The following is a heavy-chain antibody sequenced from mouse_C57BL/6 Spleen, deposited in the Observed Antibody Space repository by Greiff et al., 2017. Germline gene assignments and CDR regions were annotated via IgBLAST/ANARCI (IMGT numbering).Heavy chain of an antibody. J-gene: IGHJ2*01. CDR3: ARSGSNYL. V-gene: IGHV1-82*01. CDR2: IYPGDGDT. Sequence: QVQLQQSGPELVKPGASVKISCKASGYAFSSSWMNWVKQRPGKGLEWIGRIYPGDGDTNYNGKFKGKATLTADKSSSTAYMQLSSLTSEASAVYFCARSGSNYLWGQGTTLTVSS. CDR1: GYAFSSSW. D-gene: IGHD2-5*01.